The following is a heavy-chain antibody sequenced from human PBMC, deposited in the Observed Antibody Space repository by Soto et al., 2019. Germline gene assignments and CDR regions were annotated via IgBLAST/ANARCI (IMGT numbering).Heavy chain of an antibody. CDR1: GYTFSIYG. D-gene: IGHD3-10*01. Sequence: QIQLVQSGAEVKKPGASVKVSCKASGYTFSIYGINWVRQAPGQGLEWMGWTRPNNGNTKYAQNLQGRVTMTTDTATSTADMELRSLRPDDTAVYYCVRDLDGSGSYYTGYWGQGTLVTVSS. J-gene: IGHJ4*02. CDR2: TRPNNGNT. V-gene: IGHV1-18*01. CDR3: VRDLDGSGSYYTGY.